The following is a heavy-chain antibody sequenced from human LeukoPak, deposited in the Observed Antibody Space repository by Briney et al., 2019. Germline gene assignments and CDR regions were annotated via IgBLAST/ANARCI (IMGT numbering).Heavy chain of an antibody. D-gene: IGHD6-19*01. CDR1: GYTFTDYY. Sequence: ASVKVSCKASGYTFTDYYLHWVRQAPGQGLEWMGWIHPISGGTNYAQKFQGRVAMTRDTSISTAYMELSSLRSDDTAVYYCARLAAVPGWGQGTLVTVSS. V-gene: IGHV1-2*02. CDR2: IHPISGGT. CDR3: ARLAAVPG. J-gene: IGHJ1*01.